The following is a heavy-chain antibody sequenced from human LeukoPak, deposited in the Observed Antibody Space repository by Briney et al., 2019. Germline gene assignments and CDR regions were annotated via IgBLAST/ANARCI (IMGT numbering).Heavy chain of an antibody. Sequence: RAGGSLRLSCAASGFTFSSYSMDWVRQAPGKGLEWVSSISSSSSYIYYADSVKGRFTISRDNAKNSLYLQMNSLRAEDTAVYYCARDGFLWFGELLYNWFDPWGQGTLVTVSS. CDR3: ARDGFLWFGELLYNWFDP. J-gene: IGHJ5*02. CDR2: ISSSSSYI. V-gene: IGHV3-21*01. D-gene: IGHD3-10*01. CDR1: GFTFSSYS.